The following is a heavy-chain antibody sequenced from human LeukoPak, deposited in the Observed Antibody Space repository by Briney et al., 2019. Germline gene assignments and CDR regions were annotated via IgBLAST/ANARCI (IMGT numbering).Heavy chain of an antibody. V-gene: IGHV4-59*11. Sequence: KPAETLSLTCTVPGGSIRSQYWSWIRQPPGKELDWIGYIYYSGSTTYNPSIKSRVGISVETSKNQFSLKLSSVTAADTAVYYCARTGSTVTMLYPFDHWGQGTLVTVSS. CDR1: GGSIRSQY. J-gene: IGHJ4*02. CDR2: IYYSGST. D-gene: IGHD4-17*01. CDR3: ARTGSTVTMLYPFDH.